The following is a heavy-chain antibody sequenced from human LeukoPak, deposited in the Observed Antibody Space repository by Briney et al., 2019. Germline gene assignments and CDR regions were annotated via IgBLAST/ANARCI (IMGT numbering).Heavy chain of an antibody. D-gene: IGHD2-15*01. V-gene: IGHV4-31*03. J-gene: IGHJ4*02. CDR1: GGSISSGGYY. Sequence: SQTLSLTCTVSGGSISSGGYYWSWIRQHPGKGLEWIGYIYYSGSTYYNPSLKSRVTISVDTSKNQFSLKLSSVTAADTAMYYCARVTVQLGYCSGGSCLFDYWGQGTLVTVSS. CDR2: IYYSGST. CDR3: ARVTVQLGYCSGGSCLFDY.